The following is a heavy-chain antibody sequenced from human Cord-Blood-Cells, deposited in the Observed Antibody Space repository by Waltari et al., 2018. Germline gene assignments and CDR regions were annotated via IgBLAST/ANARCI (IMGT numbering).Heavy chain of an antibody. CDR2: IYHSGST. Sequence: QVQLQESGPGLVKPSETLSLTCAVSGYSISSGYYWGWIRQPPGKGLEWIGSIYHSGSTYYNPSLKSRGTISVDTSKNQFSLKLSSVTAADTAVYYCARGDYYGSGSYYIYFDYWGQGTLVTVSS. D-gene: IGHD3-10*01. CDR1: GYSISSGYY. V-gene: IGHV4-38-2*01. J-gene: IGHJ4*02. CDR3: ARGDYYGSGSYYIYFDY.